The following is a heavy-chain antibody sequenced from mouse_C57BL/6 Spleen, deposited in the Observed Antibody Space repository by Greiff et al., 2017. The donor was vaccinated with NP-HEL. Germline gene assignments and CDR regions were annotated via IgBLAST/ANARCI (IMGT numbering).Heavy chain of an antibody. J-gene: IGHJ2*01. V-gene: IGHV10-1*01. Sequence: EVQLVESGGGLVQPKGSLKLSCAASGFSFNTYAMNWVRQAPGKGLEWVARIRSKSNNYATYYADSVKDRFTISRDDSESMLYLQMNNLKTEDTAMYYCVRSNWDVRGGYYFDYWGQGTTLTVSS. CDR2: IRSKSNNYAT. D-gene: IGHD4-1*01. CDR1: GFSFNTYA. CDR3: VRSNWDVRGGYYFDY.